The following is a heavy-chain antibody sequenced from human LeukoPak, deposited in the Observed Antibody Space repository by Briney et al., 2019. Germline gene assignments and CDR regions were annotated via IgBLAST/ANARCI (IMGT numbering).Heavy chain of an antibody. CDR1: GGSISSYY. V-gene: IGHV4-59*12. Sequence: SETLSLTCTVSGGSISSYYWSWIRQPPGKGLEWIGYIYYSGSTNYNPSLKSRVTMSVDTSKNQFSLKLSSVTAADTAVYYCAKEVLYFGELLQAKYFDLWGRGTLVTVSS. CDR3: AKEVLYFGELLQAKYFDL. J-gene: IGHJ2*01. CDR2: IYYSGST. D-gene: IGHD3-10*01.